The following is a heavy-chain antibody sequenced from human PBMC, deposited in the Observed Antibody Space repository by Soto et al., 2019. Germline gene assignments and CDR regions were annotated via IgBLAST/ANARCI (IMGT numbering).Heavy chain of an antibody. CDR1: GCTFSDYY. J-gene: IGHJ5*02. CDR3: AREMGVIGAPGYTWFDP. D-gene: IGHD1-26*01. Sequence: ASVKVSCKASGCTFSDYYVHWVREAPGQGLEWMGWINPSSGGTIYTQRFQGRVTMTRDTSINTVYMELSRLTSDDTAVYYCAREMGVIGAPGYTWFDPWGQGALVTVSS. V-gene: IGHV1-2*02. CDR2: INPSSGGT.